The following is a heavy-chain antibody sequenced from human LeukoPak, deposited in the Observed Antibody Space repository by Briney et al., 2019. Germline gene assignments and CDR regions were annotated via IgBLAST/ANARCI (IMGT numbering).Heavy chain of an antibody. J-gene: IGHJ6*02. Sequence: GESLQISCQGSGYSFTSYWIAWVRQMPGKGLEWMGIIHPGDSDTRYSPSFEGQVTISADKSISTAYLQWSTVKASDTAMYYCARRDAGYSSGRDYYGTDVWGQGTTVTVSS. CDR3: ARRDAGYSSGRDYYGTDV. V-gene: IGHV5-51*01. CDR1: GYSFTSYW. CDR2: IHPGDSDT. D-gene: IGHD6-19*01.